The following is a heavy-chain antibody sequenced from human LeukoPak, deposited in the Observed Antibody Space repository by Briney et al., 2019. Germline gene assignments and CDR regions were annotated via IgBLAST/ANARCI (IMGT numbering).Heavy chain of an antibody. D-gene: IGHD3-22*01. CDR2: IYYSGTT. J-gene: IGHJ4*02. CDR3: ARGAYDTAGHYYYFDY. CDR1: CGSIGSNS. Sequence: SETLSLTCTVSCGSIGSNSWIGIRQPPGKGLEWIGYIYYSGTTNYNPSLKSRLTISLDTSKNQFSLKLSSVTSADTAIYYCARGAYDTAGHYYYFDYWGQGALVTVSS. V-gene: IGHV4-59*01.